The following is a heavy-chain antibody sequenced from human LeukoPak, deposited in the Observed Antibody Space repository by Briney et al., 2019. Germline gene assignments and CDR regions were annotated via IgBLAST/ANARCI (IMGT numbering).Heavy chain of an antibody. J-gene: IGHJ4*02. D-gene: IGHD3-10*01. Sequence: SETLSLTCTVSGGSISSSSYYWGWIRQPPGKGLEWIGSIYYSGSTYYNPSLKSRVTISVDTSKNQFSLKLSSVTAADTAVYYRASYYYGSGSYSAFDYWGQGTLVTVSS. CDR1: GGSISSSSYY. CDR3: ASYYYGSGSYSAFDY. V-gene: IGHV4-39*01. CDR2: IYYSGST.